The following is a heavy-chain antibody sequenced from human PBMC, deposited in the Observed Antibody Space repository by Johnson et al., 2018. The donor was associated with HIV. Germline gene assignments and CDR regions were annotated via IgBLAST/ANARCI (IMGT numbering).Heavy chain of an antibody. Sequence: QVQLVESGGGVVQPGRSLRLSCAASGFTFSSYGMHWVRQAPGKGLEWVAVIWYDGSNKYYADSVKGRFTISRDNSKNTLYLQMNSLRAEDTAVSYCAKQQLVPDDAFDIWGQGTMVNVSS. D-gene: IGHD6-6*01. CDR1: GFTFSSYG. CDR3: AKQQLVPDDAFDI. J-gene: IGHJ3*02. CDR2: IWYDGSNK. V-gene: IGHV3-33*06.